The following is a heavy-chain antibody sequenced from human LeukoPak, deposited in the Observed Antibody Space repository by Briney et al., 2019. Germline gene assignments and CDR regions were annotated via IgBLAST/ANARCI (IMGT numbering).Heavy chain of an antibody. V-gene: IGHV1-69*13. CDR2: IIPIFGTA. CDR3: ARPQYYYDSSGYSSFDI. CDR1: VGTFSSYA. D-gene: IGHD3-22*01. J-gene: IGHJ3*02. Sequence: ASVKVSCKASVGTFSSYAISWVRQAPGQGLEWMGGIIPIFGTANYAQKFQGRVTITADEPTSTAYMELSILRSEDTAVYYCARPQYYYDSSGYSSFDIWGQGTMVTVSS.